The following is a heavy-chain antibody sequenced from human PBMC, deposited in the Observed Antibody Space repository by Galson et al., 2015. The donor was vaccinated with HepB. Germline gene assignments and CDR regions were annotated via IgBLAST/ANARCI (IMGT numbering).Heavy chain of an antibody. CDR2: INVGNDNT. J-gene: IGHJ6*01. D-gene: IGHD3-10*01. V-gene: IGHV1-3*01. Sequence: SVKVSCKASGYSFTSYGINWVRQAPGQRLEWMGWINVGNDNTKTSQKFQGRVSVTRDTSANTAYMELSSLTFEDTAVYYCARDHLLLWFGKFSRPRHSGMAVWGQGTTVTVSS. CDR1: GYSFTSYG. CDR3: ARDHLLLWFGKFSRPRHSGMAV.